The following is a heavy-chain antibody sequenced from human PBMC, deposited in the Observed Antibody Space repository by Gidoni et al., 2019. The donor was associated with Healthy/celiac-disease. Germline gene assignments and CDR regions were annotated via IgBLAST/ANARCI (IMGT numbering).Heavy chain of an antibody. D-gene: IGHD2-21*02. J-gene: IGHJ4*02. CDR1: GGSISSSSYY. CDR2: IYYSGST. CDR3: ARHKGVVTPGVVDY. V-gene: IGHV4-39*01. Sequence: QLQLQESGPGLVKPSETLSLTCTVSGGSISSSSYYWGWIRQPPGKGLEWIGSIYYSGSTYYNPSLKSRVTISVDTSKNQFSLKLSSVTAADTAVYYCARHKGVVTPGVVDYWGQGTLVTVSS.